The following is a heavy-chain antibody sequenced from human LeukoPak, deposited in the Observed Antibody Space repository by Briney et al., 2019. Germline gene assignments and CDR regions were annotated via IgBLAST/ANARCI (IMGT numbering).Heavy chain of an antibody. Sequence: GGSLRLSCAASGFTFSNYGMSWVRQGPGMGLEWVSIISSGGGGTYYPDSVKGRFTISRDNSKNTLYLQMNSLRAEDTAVYYCAKRGDGESGPVNYWGHGALVTVSS. CDR3: AKRGDGESGPVNY. CDR2: ISSGGGGT. V-gene: IGHV3-23*01. J-gene: IGHJ4*01. D-gene: IGHD5-12*01. CDR1: GFTFSNYG.